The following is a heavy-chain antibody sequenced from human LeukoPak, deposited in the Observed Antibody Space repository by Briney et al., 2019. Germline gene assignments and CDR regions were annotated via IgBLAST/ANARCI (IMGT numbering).Heavy chain of an antibody. CDR2: IYDSGST. Sequence: SETLSLTCTVSRGSSSSGGYYWSWIRQHPGKGLEWIAYIYDSGSTYYNPSLKSRVNISLDMSEDQFSLKLSSVTAADTAVYYCAPCPYSSSWCHFASWGQGTLVTVSS. CDR3: APCPYSSSWCHFAS. CDR1: RGSSSSGGYY. D-gene: IGHD6-13*01. V-gene: IGHV4-31*03. J-gene: IGHJ4*02.